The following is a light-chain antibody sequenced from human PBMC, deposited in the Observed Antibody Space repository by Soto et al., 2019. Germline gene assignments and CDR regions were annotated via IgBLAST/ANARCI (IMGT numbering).Light chain of an antibody. CDR1: QSLMHSNGYNY. V-gene: IGKV2-28*01. Sequence: DIVMTQSPLSLPVTPGEPASISCRSSQSLMHSNGYNYLDWYLQKPGQSPQLLISLGSNRASGAPDRFSGSGSGTDFTLKISRVEAEDVGVYYCMQTLQTPTFGQGTKVEIK. J-gene: IGKJ1*01. CDR3: MQTLQTPT. CDR2: LGS.